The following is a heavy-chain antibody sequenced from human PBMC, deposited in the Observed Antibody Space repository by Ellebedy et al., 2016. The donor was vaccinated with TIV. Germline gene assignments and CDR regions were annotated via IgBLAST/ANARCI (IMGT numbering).Heavy chain of an antibody. V-gene: IGHV3-48*04. J-gene: IGHJ6*03. CDR1: GFTFSTYS. CDR2: ISSSTSTI. D-gene: IGHD3-16*01. Sequence: GESLKISCAASGFTFSTYSMNWVRQAPGKGLEWVSYISSSTSTIYYADSVKGRFTISRDNAKNSLYLQMNSLRAEDTAVYYCARDQGETIYYYYYYMDVWGKGTTVTVSS. CDR3: ARDQGETIYYYYYYMDV.